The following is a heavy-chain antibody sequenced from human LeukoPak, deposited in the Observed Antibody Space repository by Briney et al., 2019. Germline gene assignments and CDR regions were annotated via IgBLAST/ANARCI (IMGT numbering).Heavy chain of an antibody. CDR2: INAGNGNT. Sequence: ASVKVSCKASGYTFTSYAMHWVRQAPGQRLEWMGWINAGNGNTKYSQKFQGRVTITRDTSASTAYMELSSLRSEDTAVYYCACITMVRGGLYGPFDYWGQGTLVTVSS. J-gene: IGHJ4*02. V-gene: IGHV1-3*01. CDR1: GYTFTSYA. D-gene: IGHD3-10*01. CDR3: ACITMVRGGLYGPFDY.